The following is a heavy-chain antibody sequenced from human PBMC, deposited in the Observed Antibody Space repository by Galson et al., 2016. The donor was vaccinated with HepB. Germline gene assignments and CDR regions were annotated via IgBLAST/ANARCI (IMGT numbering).Heavy chain of an antibody. V-gene: IGHV3-23*01. CDR1: GFTFNNYG. CDR3: VQGSTAPAV. Sequence: SLRLSCAASGFTFNNYGMTWVRQAPGKGLEVVSSISRSGDSIDYADSVKGRFTISRDNFKNTLSLQMNSLRAEDTAVYYCVQGSTAPAVWGKGTTVTVSS. D-gene: IGHD1-26*01. CDR2: ISRSGDSI. J-gene: IGHJ6*04.